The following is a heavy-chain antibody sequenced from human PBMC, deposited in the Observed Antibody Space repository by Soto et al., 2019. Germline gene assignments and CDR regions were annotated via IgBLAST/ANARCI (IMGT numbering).Heavy chain of an antibody. Sequence: SQTLSLTCAISGDSVSSNSAAWNWIRQTPSRGLEWLGRTYYKSKWYNNYAVSVKSRETINPDTTKNQFSLQLNFVTPEDTAMYYCARGSWDDVSGHFYMDVWGKGTTVTVSS. CDR3: ARGSWDDVSGHFYMDV. J-gene: IGHJ6*03. CDR2: TYYKSKWYN. V-gene: IGHV6-1*01. D-gene: IGHD5-12*01. CDR1: GDSVSSNSAA.